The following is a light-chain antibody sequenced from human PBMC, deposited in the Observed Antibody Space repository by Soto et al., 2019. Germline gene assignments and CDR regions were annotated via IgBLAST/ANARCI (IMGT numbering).Light chain of an antibody. V-gene: IGKV1-5*03. CDR1: QSIGSW. J-gene: IGKJ2*01. CDR2: KAS. Sequence: DIQMTQSPSTLAAFVGDRVTITCRASQSIGSWLAWYQQKPGKAPNLLIYKASNLESGVPSRFSGSGSGTEFTLSINGLQPDDFATYYCQQYDRSPVTFGQVTKLELK. CDR3: QQYDRSPVT.